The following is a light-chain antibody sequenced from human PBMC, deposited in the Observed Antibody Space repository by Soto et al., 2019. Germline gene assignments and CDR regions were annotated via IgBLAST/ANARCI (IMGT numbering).Light chain of an antibody. CDR3: CSYAGTYNFWV. V-gene: IGLV2-11*01. CDR2: DVS. J-gene: IGLJ3*02. Sequence: QSALTQPRSVSGSPGHSVTNSCTGTNSDIGGYNYVSWYQQHPGKAPKVMIYDVSRRPSGVPDRFSGSKSGNTASLTISGLQAEDEADYYCCSYAGTYNFWVFGGGTKLTVL. CDR1: NSDIGGYNY.